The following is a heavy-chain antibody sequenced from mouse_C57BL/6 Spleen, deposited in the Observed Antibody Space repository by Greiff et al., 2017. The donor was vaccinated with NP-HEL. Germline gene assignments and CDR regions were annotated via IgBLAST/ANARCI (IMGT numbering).Heavy chain of an antibody. D-gene: IGHD2-1*01. CDR2: INPNYGTT. CDR1: GYSFTDYN. J-gene: IGHJ4*01. CDR3: ARRTGYGNYVGYAMDY. Sequence: VQLKQSGPELVKPGASVKISCKASGYSFTDYNMNWVKQSNGKSLEWIGVINPNYGTTSYNQKFKGKATLTVDQSSSTAYMQLNSLTSEDSAVYDGARRTGYGNYVGYAMDYWGQRTTVTVST. V-gene: IGHV1-39*01.